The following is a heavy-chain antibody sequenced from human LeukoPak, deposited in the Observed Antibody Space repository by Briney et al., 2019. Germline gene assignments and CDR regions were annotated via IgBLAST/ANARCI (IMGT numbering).Heavy chain of an antibody. V-gene: IGHV7-4-1*02. J-gene: IGHJ3*02. CDR3: ARDPDYGGNEDAFDI. CDR1: GYTFTSYA. D-gene: IGHD4-23*01. CDR2: INTNTGNP. Sequence: ASVKVSRKASGYTFTSYAMNWVRQAPGQGLEWMGWINTNTGNPTYAQGFTGRFVFSLDTSVSTAYLQISSLKAEDTAVYYCARDPDYGGNEDAFDIWGQGTMVTVSS.